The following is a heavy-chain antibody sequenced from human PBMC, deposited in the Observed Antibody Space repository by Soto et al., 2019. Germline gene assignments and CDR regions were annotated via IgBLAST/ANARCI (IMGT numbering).Heavy chain of an antibody. CDR3: ASYCTNGVCPFDY. V-gene: IGHV4-31*03. CDR2: IYYSGST. Sequence: SETLSLTCTVSGGSISGGGYYWSWIRQHPGKGLEWIGYIYYSGSTYYNPSLKSRVTISVDTSKNQFSLKLSSVTAADTAVYYCASYCTNGVCPFDYWGQGTLVTVSS. CDR1: GGSISGGGYY. J-gene: IGHJ4*02. D-gene: IGHD2-8*01.